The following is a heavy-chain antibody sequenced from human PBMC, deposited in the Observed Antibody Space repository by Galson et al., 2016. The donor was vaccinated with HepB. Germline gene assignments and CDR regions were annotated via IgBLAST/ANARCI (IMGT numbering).Heavy chain of an antibody. CDR2: IGGNGGST. CDR1: GFTFSDYA. CDR3: AKGARSIVLVPPAPWDY. D-gene: IGHD2-2*01. V-gene: IGHV3-23*01. Sequence: SLRLSCAASGFTFSDYAMSWVRQAPGKGLEWVSGIGGNGGSTYYADSVKGRFTISRDNSKNTLSLQMNSLRAEDTALYYCAKGARSIVLVPPAPWDYWGQGTLVTVSS. J-gene: IGHJ4*02.